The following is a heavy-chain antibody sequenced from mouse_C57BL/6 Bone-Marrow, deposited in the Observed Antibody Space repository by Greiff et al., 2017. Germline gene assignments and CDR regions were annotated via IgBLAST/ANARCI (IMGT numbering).Heavy chain of an antibody. Sequence: EVQVVESGGGLVKPGGSLKLSCAASGFTFSSYTMSWVRQTPEKRLQWVAAISGGGGHTSYPDSVTGRFTISRDNDKNSLYLQMSRLMSEDTALYYCSRQVTKVLATKYFDVWGTGTTVTVAA. CDR1: GFTFSSYT. CDR2: ISGGGGHT. CDR3: SRQVTKVLATKYFDV. V-gene: IGHV5-9*01. D-gene: IGHD1-1*01. J-gene: IGHJ1*03.